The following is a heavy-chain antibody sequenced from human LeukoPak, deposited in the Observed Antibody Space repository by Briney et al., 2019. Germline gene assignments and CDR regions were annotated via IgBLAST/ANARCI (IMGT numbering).Heavy chain of an antibody. J-gene: IGHJ4*02. CDR1: GGSISSSSYY. D-gene: IGHD5-12*01. CDR3: ARQSAGYDRYFDY. Sequence: SETLSLTCTVSGGSISSSSYYWGWIRQPPGKGLEWIGSIYYSGSTYYNPSLKSRVTISVDTSKNQFSLKLSSVTAADTAVYYCARQSAGYDRYFDYWGQGTLVTVPS. V-gene: IGHV4-39*01. CDR2: IYYSGST.